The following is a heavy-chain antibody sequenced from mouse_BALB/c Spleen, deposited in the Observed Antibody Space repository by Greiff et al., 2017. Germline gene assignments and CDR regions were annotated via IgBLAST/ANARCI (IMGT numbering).Heavy chain of an antibody. CDR2: IWGDGST. D-gene: IGHD1-1*01. CDR3: AREGITTVVPYAMDY. J-gene: IGHJ4*01. Sequence: QVQLKQSGPGLVAPSQSLSITFPVSGFSLTGYGVNWVRQTPGKGLEWLGMIWGDGSTDYNSALKSRLSISKDNSKSQVFLKMSSLQTDDTARYYCAREGITTVVPYAMDYWGQGTSVTVSS. V-gene: IGHV2-6-7*01. CDR1: GFSLTGYG.